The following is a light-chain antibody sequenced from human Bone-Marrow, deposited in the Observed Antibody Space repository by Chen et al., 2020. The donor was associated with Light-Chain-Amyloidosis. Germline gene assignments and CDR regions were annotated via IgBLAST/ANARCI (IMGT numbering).Light chain of an antibody. CDR2: DDS. J-gene: IGLJ3*02. CDR1: NIGSTS. V-gene: IGLV3-21*02. CDR3: QVWDRSSDRPV. Sequence: SYVLTQPSSVSVAPGQTATIACGGYNIGSTSVHWYQQTPGQAPLLVVYDDSDRPAVIPERLSGSNSGNTATLTISRVEAGDEADYYCQVWDRSSDRPVFGGGTKLTVL.